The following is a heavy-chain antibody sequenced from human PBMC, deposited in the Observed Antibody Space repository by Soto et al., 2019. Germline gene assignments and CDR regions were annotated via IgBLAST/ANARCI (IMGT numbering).Heavy chain of an antibody. Sequence: SGPTMVNPTQTVTLTCTLSGFSLSTSGMCVSWIRQPPGRALEWLARIDWDDDKYYSTSLKTRLTISKDTSKNQVVLTMTNMDPVDTATYYCARIRWYSSSSGAGYYYGMDVWGQGTTVTVSS. V-gene: IGHV2-70*11. D-gene: IGHD6-6*01. CDR1: GFSLSTSGMC. J-gene: IGHJ6*02. CDR3: ARIRWYSSSSGAGYYYGMDV. CDR2: IDWDDDK.